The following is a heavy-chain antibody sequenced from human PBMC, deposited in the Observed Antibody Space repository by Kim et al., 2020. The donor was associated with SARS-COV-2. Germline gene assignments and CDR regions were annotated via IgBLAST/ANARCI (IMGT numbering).Heavy chain of an antibody. Sequence: SETLSLTCAVYGGSFSGYYWSWIRQPPGKGLEWIGEINHSGSTNYNPSLKSRVTISVDTSKNQFSLKLSSVTAADTAVYYCARGELRSPFDLWGRGTLVTVSS. D-gene: IGHD1-26*01. CDR2: INHSGST. CDR3: ARGELRSPFDL. V-gene: IGHV4-34*01. J-gene: IGHJ2*01. CDR1: GGSFSGYY.